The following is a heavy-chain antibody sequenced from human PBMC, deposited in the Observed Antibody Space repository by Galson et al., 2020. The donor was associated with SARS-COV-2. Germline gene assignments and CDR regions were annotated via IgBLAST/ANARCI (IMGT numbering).Heavy chain of an antibody. CDR2: IKSEVEGWTA. CDR3: STDLYRGTYLEH. J-gene: IGHJ4*02. CDR1: GFTFTNAW. Sequence: GGSLRLSCAASGFTFTNAWMNWVRQAPGKGLEWVGRIKSEVEGWTADFAVPVEGRFIISRDDSRDRVYLHMNSLKIEDTAVYYCSTDLYRGTYLEHWGKGTLVTVSS. V-gene: IGHV3-15*01. D-gene: IGHD1-26*01.